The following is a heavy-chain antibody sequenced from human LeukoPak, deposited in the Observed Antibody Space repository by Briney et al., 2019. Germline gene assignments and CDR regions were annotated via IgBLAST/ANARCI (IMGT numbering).Heavy chain of an antibody. V-gene: IGHV3-7*01. Sequence: GGSLRLSCEASGFTFANYAMNWVRQAPGKGLEWVANIKQDGSEKYYVDSVKGRFTISRDNAKNSLYLQMNSLRVEDTAVYYCARVGRTQVVAATTYWGQGTLVTVSS. CDR2: IKQDGSEK. J-gene: IGHJ4*02. CDR3: ARVGRTQVVAATTY. D-gene: IGHD2-15*01. CDR1: GFTFANYA.